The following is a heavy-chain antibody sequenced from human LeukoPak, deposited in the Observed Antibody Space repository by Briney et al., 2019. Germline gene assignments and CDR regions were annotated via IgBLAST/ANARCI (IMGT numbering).Heavy chain of an antibody. J-gene: IGHJ4*02. CDR1: GGSISGSTYS. CDR3: ARHSWRQSGIAAAFGV. Sequence: SETLSLTCSMSGGSISGSTYSWGWIRQPPGKGLEWIGGMYYSGTIYYNPSLKSRVTISVDTSKNQFSLKLASVTAADTAVYYCARHSWRQSGIAAAFGVWGQGTLVTVSS. CDR2: MYYSGTI. D-gene: IGHD6-13*01. V-gene: IGHV4-39*01.